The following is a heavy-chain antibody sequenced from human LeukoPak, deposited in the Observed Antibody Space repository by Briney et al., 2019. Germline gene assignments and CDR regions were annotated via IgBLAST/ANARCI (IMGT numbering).Heavy chain of an antibody. J-gene: IGHJ5*02. CDR2: IYYSGST. CDR1: VYSISSGYY. Sequence: PSETLSLTCTLSVYSISSGYYWGWTRQPPGKGLEWIGYIYYSGSTNSNPSLKSRVTISVDTSKNQFSLKLSSVTAADTAVYYCARAATPYTPLTWFDPWGQGTLVTVSS. CDR3: ARAATPYTPLTWFDP. D-gene: IGHD5-24*01. V-gene: IGHV4-61*01.